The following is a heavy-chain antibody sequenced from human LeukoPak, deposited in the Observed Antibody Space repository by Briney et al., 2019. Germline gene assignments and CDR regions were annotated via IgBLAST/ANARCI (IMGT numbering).Heavy chain of an antibody. Sequence: GESLEISCKGPGYSFSSYWIGWVRQMPGKGLEWMGIIYPGDSDTRYSPSLQAQVTLSADKSISTAYLQWSSLKASDTAMYYGARVTTGSYYSCDAWGQGTRVTVSS. CDR1: GYSFSSYW. J-gene: IGHJ4*02. D-gene: IGHD1-26*01. CDR3: ARVTTGSYYSCDA. V-gene: IGHV5-51*01. CDR2: IYPGDSDT.